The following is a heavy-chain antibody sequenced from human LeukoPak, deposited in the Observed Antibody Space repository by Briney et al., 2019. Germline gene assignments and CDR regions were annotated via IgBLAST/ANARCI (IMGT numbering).Heavy chain of an antibody. CDR2: MSSDGSNE. CDR1: GFTFRTYA. J-gene: IGHJ4*02. V-gene: IGHV3-30*03. D-gene: IGHD6-13*01. Sequence: PGRPLRLSCGASGFTFRTYAMHWVRQTPDKGLEWVAFMSSDGSNENYADSVKGRFTISRDNSKNTLYLQMNSLRAEDTAVYYCARQSSRFDYWGQGTLVTVSS. CDR3: ARQSSRFDY.